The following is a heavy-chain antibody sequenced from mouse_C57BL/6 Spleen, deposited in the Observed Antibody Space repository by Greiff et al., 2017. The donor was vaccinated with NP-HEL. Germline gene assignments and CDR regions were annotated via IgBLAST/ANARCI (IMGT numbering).Heavy chain of an antibody. J-gene: IGHJ2*01. Sequence: VQLQQPGAELVRPGSSVKLSCKASGYTFTSYWMHWVKQRPIQGLEWIGNIDPSDSETHYNQKFKDKATLTVDKSSSTAYMQLSSLTSEDSAVYYCARRGYYGKSLFDYWGQGTTLTVSS. V-gene: IGHV1-52*01. CDR2: IDPSDSET. CDR1: GYTFTSYW. D-gene: IGHD1-1*02. CDR3: ARRGYYGKSLFDY.